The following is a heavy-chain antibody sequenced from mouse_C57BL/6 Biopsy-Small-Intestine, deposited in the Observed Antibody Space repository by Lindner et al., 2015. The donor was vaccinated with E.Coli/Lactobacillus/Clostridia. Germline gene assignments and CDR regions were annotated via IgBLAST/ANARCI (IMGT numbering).Heavy chain of an antibody. CDR2: IDPANGNT. D-gene: IGHD2-5*01. CDR1: GFNIKDDY. V-gene: IGHV14-3*01. CDR3: ASYYSKQYYFDY. J-gene: IGHJ2*01. Sequence: VQLQESGAELVRPGASVKLSCTASGFNIKDDYMHWVKQRPEQGLEWIGRIDPANGNTKYAPKFQDKATITADTSSNTAYLQLSSLTSEDTAVYYRASYYSKQYYFDYWGQGTTLTVSS.